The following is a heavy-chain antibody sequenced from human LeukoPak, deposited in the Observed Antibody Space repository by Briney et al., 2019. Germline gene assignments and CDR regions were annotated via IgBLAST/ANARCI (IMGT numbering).Heavy chain of an antibody. J-gene: IGHJ4*02. CDR3: ATIVASTKVDD. D-gene: IGHD1-26*01. CDR1: GGSISGNSYY. V-gene: IGHV4-39*01. Sequence: TSETLSLTCTVSGGSISGNSYYWGWIRQPPGKGLEWIVSMYYSGSTYYNPSLKSRVTVSVDTSKNQFSLKLSSVTSTDTAVYYCATIVASTKVDDWGQGTLVTVSS. CDR2: MYYSGST.